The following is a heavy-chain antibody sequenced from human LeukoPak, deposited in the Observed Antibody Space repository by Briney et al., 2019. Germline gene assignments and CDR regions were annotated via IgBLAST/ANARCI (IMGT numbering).Heavy chain of an antibody. J-gene: IGHJ4*02. V-gene: IGHV4-31*01. D-gene: IGHD3-10*01. Sequence: SETLSLTCTVSGGSISSGGYYWSWIRQHPGKGLEWIGYIHNSGSTYYNPSLKGPVSISVDTSKSHFSLRLSSVTAADTAVYYCARGEYYGSGSYYPGDYWGQGTLVTVSS. CDR1: GGSISSGGYY. CDR2: IHNSGST. CDR3: ARGEYYGSGSYYPGDY.